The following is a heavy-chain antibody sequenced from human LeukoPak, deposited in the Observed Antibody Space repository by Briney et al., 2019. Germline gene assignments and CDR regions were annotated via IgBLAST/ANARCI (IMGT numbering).Heavy chain of an antibody. CDR3: YAIAGSDAFDI. D-gene: IGHD2-8*01. CDR1: GGSISSNNHY. Sequence: PSETLSLTCSVSGGSISSNNHYWGWIRQPPGKGLEWIGSIYYSGSTYYNPSLKSRVTISVDTSKNQFSLKLSSVTAADTAVYYCYAIAGSDAFDIWGQGTMVTVSS. CDR2: IYYSGST. V-gene: IGHV4-39*07. J-gene: IGHJ3*02.